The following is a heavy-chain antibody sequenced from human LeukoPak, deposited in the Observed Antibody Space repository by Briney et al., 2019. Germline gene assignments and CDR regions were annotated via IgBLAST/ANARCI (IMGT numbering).Heavy chain of an antibody. CDR2: ISYDGSNK. CDR1: GFTFSSYA. Sequence: PGRSLRLSCAASGFTFSSYAMHWVRQAPGKGLEWVAVISYDGSNKYYADSVKGRFTISRDNSKNTLYLQMNSLRAEDTDVYYCAREVGSGSYPLDYYYGMDVWGKGTTVTVSS. V-gene: IGHV3-30*04. D-gene: IGHD3-10*01. CDR3: AREVGSGSYPLDYYYGMDV. J-gene: IGHJ6*04.